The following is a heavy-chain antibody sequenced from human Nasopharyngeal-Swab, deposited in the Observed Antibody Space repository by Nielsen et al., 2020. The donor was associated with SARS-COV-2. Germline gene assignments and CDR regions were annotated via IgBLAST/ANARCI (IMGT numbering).Heavy chain of an antibody. Sequence: SETLSLTCTVSGGSISSYYWSWIRQPPGKGLEWIGYIYYSGSTNYNPSLKSRVTISVDTSKNQFSLKLSSVTAADTAVYYCASDRGFEVVIYALAIWGQGTMVTVSS. CDR1: GGSISSYY. D-gene: IGHD3-3*01. J-gene: IGHJ3*02. CDR2: IYYSGST. V-gene: IGHV4-59*13. CDR3: ASDRGFEVVIYALAI.